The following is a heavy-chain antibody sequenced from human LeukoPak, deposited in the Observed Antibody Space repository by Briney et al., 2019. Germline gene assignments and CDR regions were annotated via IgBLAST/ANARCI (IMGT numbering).Heavy chain of an antibody. D-gene: IGHD6-6*01. CDR2: IYTSGST. V-gene: IGHV4-61*02. CDR3: ARHIAARPRFVNWFDP. CDR1: GGSISSGSYY. Sequence: TSETLSLTCTVSGGSISSGSYYWSWMRRPAGKGLEWIGRIYTSGSTDYNPSLKSRVTISVDTSKNQFSLKLSSVTAADTAVYYCARHIAARPRFVNWFDPWGQGTLVTVSS. J-gene: IGHJ5*02.